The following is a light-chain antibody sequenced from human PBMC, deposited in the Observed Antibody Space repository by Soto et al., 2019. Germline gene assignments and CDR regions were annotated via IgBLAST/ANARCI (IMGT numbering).Light chain of an antibody. Sequence: EIVMTQSPGTLSLSPGERATLSCRASQSVSSNLAWYQQIPGQAPRLLIYGASTRATGIPARFSGSGSGTEFTLAISSLQSEDFAVYYCQPYNDWPQTFGLGTKVDIK. J-gene: IGKJ1*01. CDR2: GAS. V-gene: IGKV3-15*01. CDR3: QPYNDWPQT. CDR1: QSVSSN.